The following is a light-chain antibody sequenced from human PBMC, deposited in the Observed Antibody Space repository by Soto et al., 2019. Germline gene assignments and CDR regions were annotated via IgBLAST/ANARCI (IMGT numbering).Light chain of an antibody. V-gene: IGLV2-14*01. J-gene: IGLJ1*01. CDR3: FSYAGSSGYV. Sequence: QSALTQPASVSGSPGQSITISCTGTNSDVGGYNYVSWYQQYPDKAPKLMIYEVTDRPSGISNRFSGSKSGNTASLTISGLQAEDEADYYCFSYAGSSGYVVGSGTKVTVL. CDR1: NSDVGGYNY. CDR2: EVT.